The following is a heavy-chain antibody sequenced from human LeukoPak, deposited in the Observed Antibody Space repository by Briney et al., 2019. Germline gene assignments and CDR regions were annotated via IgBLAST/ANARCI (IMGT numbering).Heavy chain of an antibody. CDR2: INPNSGGT. D-gene: IGHD6-13*01. CDR3: ALREDSSSWSAFDY. CDR1: GYTFTGYY. J-gene: IGHJ4*02. V-gene: IGHV1-2*02. Sequence: GASVKVSCKASGYTFTGYYMHWVRQAPGQGLEWMGWINPNSGGTNYAQKFQGRVTMTRDTSISTAYMELSRLRSDDTAVYYCALREDSSSWSAFDYWGQGTLVTVSS.